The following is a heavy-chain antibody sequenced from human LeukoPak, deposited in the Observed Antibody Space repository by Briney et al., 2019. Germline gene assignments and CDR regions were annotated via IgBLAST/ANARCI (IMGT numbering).Heavy chain of an antibody. D-gene: IGHD3-22*01. V-gene: IGHV3-21*01. CDR1: GFTFSSYS. CDR2: ISSSSSYI. J-gene: IGHJ4*02. CDR3: ARDYYDSSGMDY. Sequence: GGSLRLSCGASGFTFSSYSMNWVRQAQGKGREWVSSISSSSSYIYYADSVKGRFTISRDNARNSPYLQMNSLRAEDTAVYYCARDYYDSSGMDYWGQGTLVTVSS.